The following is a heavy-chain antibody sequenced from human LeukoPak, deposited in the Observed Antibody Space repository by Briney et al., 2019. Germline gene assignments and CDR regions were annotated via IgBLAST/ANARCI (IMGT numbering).Heavy chain of an antibody. CDR1: GFTFSSYW. V-gene: IGHV3-7*03. Sequence: GGSLRLSCAASGFTFSSYWMSWVRQAPGKGLEWVANIKQDGSEKYYVDSVKGRFTISRDNAKNSLYLQMNSLRAEDTALYYCARDGYYDSSGYVYYYYYMDVWGKGTTVTVSS. CDR3: ARDGYYDSSGYVYYYYYMDV. D-gene: IGHD3-22*01. J-gene: IGHJ6*03. CDR2: IKQDGSEK.